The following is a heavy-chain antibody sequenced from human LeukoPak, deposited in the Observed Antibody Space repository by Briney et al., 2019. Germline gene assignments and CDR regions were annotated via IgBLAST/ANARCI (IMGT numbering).Heavy chain of an antibody. D-gene: IGHD3-22*01. J-gene: IGHJ5*02. CDR3: ARDPLITYYYDSSGNYADWFDP. CDR2: ISSSSSYI. Sequence: GGSLRLSCAASGFTFSSYSKNWVRQAPGKGLEWVSSISSSSSYIYYADSVKGRFTISRDNAKNSLYLQMNSLRAEDTAVYYCARDPLITYYYDSSGNYADWFDPWGQRTLVTVSS. CDR1: GFTFSSYS. V-gene: IGHV3-21*01.